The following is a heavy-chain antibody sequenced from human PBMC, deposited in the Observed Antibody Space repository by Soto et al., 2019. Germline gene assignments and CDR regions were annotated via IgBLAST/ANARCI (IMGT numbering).Heavy chain of an antibody. J-gene: IGHJ4*02. D-gene: IGHD6-19*01. V-gene: IGHV3-23*01. CDR1: GFTFSSYA. CDR2: ISGSGGST. CDR3: ANKIGRAVAARRFDY. Sequence: GGSLRLSCAPSGFTFSSYAMSWVRQAPGKGLEWVSAISGSGGSTYYADSVKGRFTISRDNSKNTLYLQMNSLRAEDTAVYYCANKIGRAVAARRFDYWGQGTLVTVSS.